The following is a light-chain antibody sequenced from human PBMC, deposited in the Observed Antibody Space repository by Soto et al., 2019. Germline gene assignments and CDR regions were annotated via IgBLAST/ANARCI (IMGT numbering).Light chain of an antibody. Sequence: DIQMTQSPSTLSASVGDRVTITCRASQSISYWLAWYQQKPGKAPNLLIYKASTLESGVPSRFSGSGSGTVFTLTISSLQPDDFATYYCQQYNIYWTFGQRTKVEIK. CDR2: KAS. V-gene: IGKV1-5*03. J-gene: IGKJ1*01. CDR1: QSISYW. CDR3: QQYNIYWT.